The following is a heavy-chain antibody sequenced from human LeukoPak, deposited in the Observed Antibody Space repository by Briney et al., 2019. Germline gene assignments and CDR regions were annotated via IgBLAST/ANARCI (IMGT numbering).Heavy chain of an antibody. CDR1: GFTFSNYW. Sequence: LGGSLRLSCTASGFTFSNYWMHWVRQAPGKGVVWVSRVSRDGTNTNYADSVKGRFTISRDNSKNTLYLQMNNLGAEDTAVYYCPNFKSVAGTYYFDSWGQGTLVTVSS. CDR3: PNFKSVAGTYYFDS. D-gene: IGHD2-15*01. CDR2: VSRDGTNT. J-gene: IGHJ4*02. V-gene: IGHV3-74*01.